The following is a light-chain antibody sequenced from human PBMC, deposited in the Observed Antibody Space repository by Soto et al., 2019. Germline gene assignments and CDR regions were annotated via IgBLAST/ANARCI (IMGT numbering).Light chain of an antibody. J-gene: IGKJ5*01. V-gene: IGKV3-11*01. Sequence: EVVLTQSPVTLSLSPGERATLSCRASQSFRGLLAWYQQKPGQAPRLLIYDAYNRATGIPPRFSGSGPGTDFTLTISRLEPEDSAVYYCQQRHMWPIPFGQGTRLEIK. CDR2: DAY. CDR3: QQRHMWPIP. CDR1: QSFRGL.